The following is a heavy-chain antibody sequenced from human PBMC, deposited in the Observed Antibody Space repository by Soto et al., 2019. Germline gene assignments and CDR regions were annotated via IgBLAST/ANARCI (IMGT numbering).Heavy chain of an antibody. Sequence: QVQLVQSGAEVKKPGASVKVSCKASGYTFTSYDNNWVRQATGQGLEWMGWMNPNSGNTGYAQKFPGRVTMTRNTSISTAYMALSSLRSEDTAVYYCARGGGISSSLKNWFDPWGQGTLVTVSS. CDR3: ARGGGISSSLKNWFDP. CDR2: MNPNSGNT. V-gene: IGHV1-8*01. J-gene: IGHJ5*02. D-gene: IGHD6-6*01. CDR1: GYTFTSYD.